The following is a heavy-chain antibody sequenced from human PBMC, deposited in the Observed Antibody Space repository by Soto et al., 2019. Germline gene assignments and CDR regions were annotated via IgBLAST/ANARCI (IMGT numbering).Heavy chain of an antibody. J-gene: IGHJ5*02. Sequence: PSETLSLTCTVSGGSIISGDYYWSWIRQPPGKGLEWIGYIYYSGSTYYNPSLKSRVTISVDTSKNQFSLKLSSVTAADTAVYYCARSSGVRGLDLNWFDPWGQGTLVTVSS. CDR1: GGSIISGDYY. CDR2: IYYSGST. CDR3: ARSSGVRGLDLNWFDP. V-gene: IGHV4-30-4*01. D-gene: IGHD3-10*01.